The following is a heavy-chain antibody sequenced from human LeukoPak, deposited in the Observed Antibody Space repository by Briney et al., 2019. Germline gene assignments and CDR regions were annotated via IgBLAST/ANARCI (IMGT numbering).Heavy chain of an antibody. Sequence: ASVKVSCKVSGYTLTELSMHWVRQAPGKGLEWMGGFDPEDGETIYAQKFQGRVTMTEGTSTDTAYMELSSLRSEDTAVYYCASKARGAGTFDWGQGTLVTVSS. J-gene: IGHJ4*02. CDR2: FDPEDGET. D-gene: IGHD6-19*01. CDR1: GYTLTELS. V-gene: IGHV1-24*01. CDR3: ASKARGAGTFD.